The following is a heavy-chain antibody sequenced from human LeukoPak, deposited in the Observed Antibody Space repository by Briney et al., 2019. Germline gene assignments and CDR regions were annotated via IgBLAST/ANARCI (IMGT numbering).Heavy chain of an antibody. V-gene: IGHV1-69*05. Sequence: ASVKVSCKASGGTFSSYAISWVRQAPGQGLEWMGGIIPIFGTANYAQKFQGRVTMTRDTSTSTVYMELSSLRSDDTAIYYCARGPGVTNDYDTTGYYLDEYWGQGTLVTVSS. D-gene: IGHD3-22*01. CDR2: IIPIFGTA. J-gene: IGHJ4*02. CDR1: GGTFSSYA. CDR3: ARGPGVTNDYDTTGYYLDEY.